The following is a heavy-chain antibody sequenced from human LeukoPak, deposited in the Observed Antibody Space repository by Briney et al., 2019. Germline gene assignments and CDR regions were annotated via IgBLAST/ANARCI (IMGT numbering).Heavy chain of an antibody. V-gene: IGHV3-23*01. D-gene: IGHD6-19*01. CDR2: ISGSGSAS. Sequence: GGSLRLSCVGSGFTFSSYAMNWVRQAPGKGLEWVSGISGSGSASYYADSVKGRFTISRDNSRNNLYLQMNYLSVDDTAVYYCTKARYSNAWDYSDYWGQGTLVTVSS. J-gene: IGHJ4*02. CDR1: GFTFSSYA. CDR3: TKARYSNAWDYSDY.